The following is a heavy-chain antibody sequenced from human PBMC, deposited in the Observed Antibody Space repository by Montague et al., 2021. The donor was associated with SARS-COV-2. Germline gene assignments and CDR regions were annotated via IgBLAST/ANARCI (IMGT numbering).Heavy chain of an antibody. Sequence: SETLSLTCTVSGGSIGTYYWNWIRQSPGKGLEWLGYIYYTGSTKYSPSLKSRVTISMDTSRDQLSLRLKSVAPADTAVYYCARAANILSGFYNHPLEYWGQGILVTVSS. V-gene: IGHV4-59*01. CDR3: ARAANILSGFYNHPLEY. CDR2: IYYTGST. J-gene: IGHJ4*02. D-gene: IGHD3-9*01. CDR1: GGSIGTYY.